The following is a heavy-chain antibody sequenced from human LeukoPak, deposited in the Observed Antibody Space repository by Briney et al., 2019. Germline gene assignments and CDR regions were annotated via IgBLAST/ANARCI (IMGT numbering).Heavy chain of an antibody. CDR2: MYHSGST. CDR1: GYPISSGYH. Sequence: SETLSLTCAVSGYPISSGYHWGWIRQSPGKGLEWIGFMYHSGSTYYDPSLKSRVTISVDTSKNQFSLKLSSVTAADTAVYYCARRIVSSSSGFDYWGQGTLVTVSS. CDR3: ARRIVSSSSGFDY. J-gene: IGHJ4*02. V-gene: IGHV4-38-2*01. D-gene: IGHD6-6*01.